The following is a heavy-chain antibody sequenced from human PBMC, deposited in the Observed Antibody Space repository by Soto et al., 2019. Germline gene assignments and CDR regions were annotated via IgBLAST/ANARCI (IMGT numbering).Heavy chain of an antibody. V-gene: IGHV4-4*07. CDR1: GASISGFY. CDR2: IYATGTT. Sequence: KPSESLSLTCTVSGASISGFYWSWIRKSAGKGLEWIGRIYATGTTDYNLSLKSRVMMSVDTSKKQFSLKLRSVTAADTAVYYCVRDGTKTLRDWFDPWGQGISVTVSS. J-gene: IGHJ5*02. CDR3: VRDGTKTLRDWFDP. D-gene: IGHD1-1*01.